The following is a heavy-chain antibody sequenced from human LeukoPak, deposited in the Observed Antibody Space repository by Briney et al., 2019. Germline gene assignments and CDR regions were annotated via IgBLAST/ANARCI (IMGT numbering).Heavy chain of an antibody. CDR3: AREAPDSSSWYGHFDY. Sequence: GGSLRLSCSASEFSVSTYGMNWVRQAPGRGLEWVSSINTIGNKIYYGDSVKGRFTISRDNSKNTLYLQTNSLRAEDTAVYYCAREAPDSSSWYGHFDYWGQGTLVTVSS. J-gene: IGHJ4*02. V-gene: IGHV3-23*05. CDR1: EFSVSTYG. CDR2: INTIGNKI. D-gene: IGHD6-13*01.